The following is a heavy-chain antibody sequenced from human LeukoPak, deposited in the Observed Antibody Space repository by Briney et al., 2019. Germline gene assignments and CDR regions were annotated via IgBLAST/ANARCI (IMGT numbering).Heavy chain of an antibody. Sequence: PSETLSLTCTVSGGSIVSSSYYWGWIRQPPGKGLEWIGSIYYSGNTDYNPSLKSRVTISVETSKNQFSLKLSSVTAADTAVYYCARDRGYRVAVAGPYYYYYMDVWGKGTTVTISS. D-gene: IGHD6-19*01. CDR1: GGSIVSSSYY. CDR2: IYYSGNT. CDR3: ARDRGYRVAVAGPYYYYYMDV. J-gene: IGHJ6*03. V-gene: IGHV4-39*07.